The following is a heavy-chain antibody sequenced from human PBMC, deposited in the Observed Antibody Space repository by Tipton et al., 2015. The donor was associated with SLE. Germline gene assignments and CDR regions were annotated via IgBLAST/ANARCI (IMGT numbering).Heavy chain of an antibody. CDR3: AGYSGSHGAFDV. V-gene: IGHV4-39*01. Sequence: GLVKPSETLSLICTVSGGSISSSSYYWGWIRQPPGTGLEWIGSFYYSGSTYYNPSLKSRVTKSVDTSKNQFSLRLSSVTAADTAVYYCAGYSGSHGAFDVWGQGTMVTVSS. CDR2: FYYSGST. J-gene: IGHJ3*01. CDR1: GGSISSSSYY. D-gene: IGHD6-13*01.